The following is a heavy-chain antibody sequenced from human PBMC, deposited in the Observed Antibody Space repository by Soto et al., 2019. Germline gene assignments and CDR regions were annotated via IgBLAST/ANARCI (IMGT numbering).Heavy chain of an antibody. CDR3: ASDLSGRADV. CDR2: MNEDGGTT. D-gene: IGHD3-10*01. V-gene: IGHV3-74*01. J-gene: IGHJ6*02. CDR1: GFTFSSYW. Sequence: LRLSCAASGFTFSSYWMHWVRQAPGKGLVWVSRMNEDGGTTDYADSVKGRLTISRDNAKNTLYLQMNSLRVEDTAVYYCASDLSGRADVWGQGTTVTVYS.